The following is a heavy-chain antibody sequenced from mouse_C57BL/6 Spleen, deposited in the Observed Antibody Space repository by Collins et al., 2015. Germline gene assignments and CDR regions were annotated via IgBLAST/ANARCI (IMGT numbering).Heavy chain of an antibody. Sequence: QVTLKESGPGILQSSQTLSLTCSFSGFSLSTSDMGVSWIRQPSGKGLEWLAHIYWDDDNRYNPSLKSRLTISKDTSRNQVFLKITSVDTADTATYYCARDYRGYYSLDYWGQGTSVTVSS. V-gene: IGHV8-12*01. D-gene: IGHD5-5*01. CDR1: GFSLSTSDMG. CDR3: ARDYRGYYSLDY. J-gene: IGHJ4*01. CDR2: IYWDDDN.